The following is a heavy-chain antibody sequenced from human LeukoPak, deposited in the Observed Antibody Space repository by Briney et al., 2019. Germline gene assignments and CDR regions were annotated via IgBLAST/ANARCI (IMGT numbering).Heavy chain of an antibody. Sequence: GGSLRLSCAASGLTFSSCAMSWVRQAPGKGLEWVSVISGSGDSAYYADSVKGRFTISRDNSKNTLYLQMDSLRAEDTAIYYCAKTSSTSCYSCVFDYGGQGTLVTVSS. CDR2: ISGSGDSA. J-gene: IGHJ4*02. V-gene: IGHV3-23*01. CDR1: GLTFSSCA. CDR3: AKTSSTSCYSCVFDY. D-gene: IGHD2-2*01.